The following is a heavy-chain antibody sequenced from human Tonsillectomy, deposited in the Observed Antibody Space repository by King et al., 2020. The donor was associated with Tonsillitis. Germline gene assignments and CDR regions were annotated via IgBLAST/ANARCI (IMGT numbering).Heavy chain of an antibody. V-gene: IGHV3-33*05. D-gene: IGHD6-19*01. CDR1: GFTFSNYG. J-gene: IGHJ4*02. CDR3: ARDPSSGLYFDY. CDR2: LSYDGSNK. Sequence: VQLVESGGGVVQPGRSLRLSCAASGFTFSNYGMHWVRQAPGKGLEWVAILSYDGSNKYYADSVKGRFTIPRDNSKNTLSLQMNSLRAEDTAVYYCARDPSSGLYFDYWGQGTLVTVSS.